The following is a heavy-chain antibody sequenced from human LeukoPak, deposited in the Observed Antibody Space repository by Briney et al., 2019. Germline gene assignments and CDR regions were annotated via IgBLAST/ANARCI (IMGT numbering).Heavy chain of an antibody. V-gene: IGHV4-39*07. D-gene: IGHD3-10*01. CDR1: GGSISSSSYY. CDR2: IYYSGST. CDR3: ARASGMVRGVIRWDFDY. Sequence: SETLSLTCTISGGSISSSSYYWGWTRQPPGKGLEWIGSIYYSGSTYYNPSLKSRVTISVDTSKNQFSLKLSSVTAADTAVYYCARASGMVRGVIRWDFDYWGQGTLVTVSS. J-gene: IGHJ4*02.